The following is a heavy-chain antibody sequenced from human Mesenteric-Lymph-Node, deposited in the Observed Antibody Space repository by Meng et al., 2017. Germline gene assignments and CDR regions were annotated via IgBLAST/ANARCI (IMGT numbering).Heavy chain of an antibody. D-gene: IGHD2-2*01. CDR2: IWYDGSNK. CDR3: AKGGHIIVVPAAMELDS. V-gene: IGHV3-33*06. Sequence: GESLKISCAASGFTFSSYGMHWVRQAPGKGLEWVAVIWYDGSNKYYADSVKGRFTISRDNSKNTLYLQMNSLRAEDTAVYYCAKGGHIIVVPAAMELDSWGQGTLVTVSS. CDR1: GFTFSSYG. J-gene: IGHJ4*02.